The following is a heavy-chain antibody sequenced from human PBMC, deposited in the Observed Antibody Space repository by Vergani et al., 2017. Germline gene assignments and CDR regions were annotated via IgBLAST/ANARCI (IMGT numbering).Heavy chain of an antibody. CDR2: FSAYNGNT. D-gene: IGHD3-3*01. CDR1: GYTFTSYG. J-gene: IGHJ4*02. CDR3: AGCGYDFWSGCFMFDY. Sequence: QVQLVQSGAEVKKPGASVKVSCKASGYTFTSYGIRWVRQAPGQGLEWMGWFSAYNGNTNYAQKLQGRVTMTTETSTSTAYMELRSLRSDDTAGYYCAGCGYDFWSGCFMFDYWGQGALVTVSS. V-gene: IGHV1-18*01.